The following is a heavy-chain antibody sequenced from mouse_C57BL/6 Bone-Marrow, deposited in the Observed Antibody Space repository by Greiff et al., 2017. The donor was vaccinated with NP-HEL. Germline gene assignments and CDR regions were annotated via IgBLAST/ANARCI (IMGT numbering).Heavy chain of an antibody. D-gene: IGHD1-1*01. Sequence: VQLQQPGAELVRPGSSVKLSCKASGYTFTSYWMHWVKQRPIQGLEWIGNIDPSDSETHYNQKFKDKATLTVDKSSSTAYMQLSSLTSEDSAVYYCARIPITTVVAGDYWGQGTTLTVSS. J-gene: IGHJ2*01. CDR1: GYTFTSYW. CDR3: ARIPITTVVAGDY. V-gene: IGHV1-52*01. CDR2: IDPSDSET.